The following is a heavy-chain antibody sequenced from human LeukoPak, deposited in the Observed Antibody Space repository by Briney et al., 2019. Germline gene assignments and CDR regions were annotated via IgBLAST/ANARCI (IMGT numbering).Heavy chain of an antibody. D-gene: IGHD1-26*01. J-gene: IGHJ4*02. V-gene: IGHV3-23*01. CDR1: GFTFSSYA. CDR2: ISGSGGST. Sequence: GGSLRLSCAASGFTFSSYAMSWVRQAPGKGLEWVSAISGSGGSTYYADSVKGRFTISRDNAKNSVYLQMNSLRVEDTAVYYCASAAGWEFGYWGQGTLVTVSS. CDR3: ASAAGWEFGY.